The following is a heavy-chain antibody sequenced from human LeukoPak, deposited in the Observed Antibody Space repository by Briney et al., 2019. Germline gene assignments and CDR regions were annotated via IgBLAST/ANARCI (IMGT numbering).Heavy chain of an antibody. V-gene: IGHV1-69*13. D-gene: IGHD5-18*01. CDR3: ARDGVGTAMDDAFDI. J-gene: IGHJ3*02. CDR2: IIPVFGTA. Sequence: SVKVSCKASGGTFSSYAISWVRQAPGQGLEWMGGIIPVFGTANYAQKFQGRVTITADESTSTAYMELSSLRSEDTAVYYCARDGVGTAMDDAFDIWGQGTMVTVSS. CDR1: GGTFSSYA.